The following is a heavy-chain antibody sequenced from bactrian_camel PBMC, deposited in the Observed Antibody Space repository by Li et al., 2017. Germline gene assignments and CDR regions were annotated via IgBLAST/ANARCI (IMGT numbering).Heavy chain of an antibody. CDR3: ATDVIVGAAGLFGY. CDR2: LDSDGTT. V-gene: IGHV3S53*01. J-gene: IGHJ6*01. Sequence: HVQLVESGGGLVQPGGSLRLSCAASGYTYNWYCMGWFRQAPGMQREGVAALDSDGTTSVADSLRGRVTISRDNTKKTVYLQMNSLKSEDTALYYCATDVIVGAAGLFGYWGRGTQVTVS. CDR1: GYTYNWYC.